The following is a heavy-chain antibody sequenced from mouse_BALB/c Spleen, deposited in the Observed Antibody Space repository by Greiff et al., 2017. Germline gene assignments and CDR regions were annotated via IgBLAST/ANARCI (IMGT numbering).Heavy chain of an antibody. Sequence: DVHLVESGGGLVKPGGSLKLSCAASGFTFSSYAMSWVRQTPEKRLEWVASISSGGSTYYPDSVKGRFTISRDNARNILYLQMSSLRSEDTAMYYCARGEPFYAMDYWGQGTSVTVSS. V-gene: IGHV5-6-5*01. CDR2: ISSGGST. CDR1: GFTFSSYA. J-gene: IGHJ4*01. CDR3: ARGEPFYAMDY.